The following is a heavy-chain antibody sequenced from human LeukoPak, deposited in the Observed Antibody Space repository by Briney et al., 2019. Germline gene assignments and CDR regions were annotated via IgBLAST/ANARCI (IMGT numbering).Heavy chain of an antibody. CDR3: ATVSDILTGYGVDP. CDR2: IYHSGST. J-gene: IGHJ5*02. D-gene: IGHD3-9*01. V-gene: IGHV4-4*02. CDR1: GGSISSSNW. Sequence: SETLSLTCAVSGGSISSSNWWSWVRPPPGKGLEWIGEIYHSGSTNYNPSLKSRVTISVDKSKNQFSLKLSSVTAADTAVYYCATVSDILTGYGVDPWGQGTLVTVSS.